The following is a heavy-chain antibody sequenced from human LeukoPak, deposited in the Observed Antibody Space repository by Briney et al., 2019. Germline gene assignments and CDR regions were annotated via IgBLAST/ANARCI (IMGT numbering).Heavy chain of an antibody. CDR3: ARGAGTPSSTSYNWFDP. J-gene: IGHJ5*02. Sequence: ASVKVSCKAFGYSFTGYYMHWVRQAPGQGLEWMGCINPDSGGTNYAQKFHDRVTMTRDTSITTAYMELSRLRSDDTAVYYCARGAGTPSSTSYNWFDPWGQGTLVTVSS. V-gene: IGHV1-2*02. CDR2: INPDSGGT. D-gene: IGHD2-2*01. CDR1: GYSFTGYY.